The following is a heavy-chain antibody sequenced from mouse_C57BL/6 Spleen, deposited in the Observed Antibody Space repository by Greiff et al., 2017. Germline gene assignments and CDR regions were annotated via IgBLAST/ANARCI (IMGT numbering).Heavy chain of an antibody. V-gene: IGHV1-59*01. D-gene: IGHD3-2*02. CDR1: GYTFTSYW. CDR2: IDPSDSYT. Sequence: VQLQQPGAELVRPGTSVKLSCKASGYTFTSYWMHWVKQRPGQGLEWIGVIDPSDSYTNYNQKFKGKATLTVDTSSSTAYMQLSSLTSEDSAVYYCARSEDSSGYFAYWGQGTLVTVSA. CDR3: ARSEDSSGYFAY. J-gene: IGHJ3*01.